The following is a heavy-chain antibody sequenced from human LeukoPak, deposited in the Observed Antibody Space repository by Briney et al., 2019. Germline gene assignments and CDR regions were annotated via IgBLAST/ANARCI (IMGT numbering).Heavy chain of an antibody. CDR3: ARESASGSYQDFDY. V-gene: IGHV1-2*02. CDR2: INPNSGGT. D-gene: IGHD1-26*01. CDR1: GYTFTGYY. Sequence: ASVKVSCKASGYTFTGYYMHWVRQAPGQGLEWMGWINPNSGGTNYAQKFQGRVTMTRDTSIGTAYMELSRLRSDDTAVYYCARESASGSYQDFDYWGQGTLVTVSS. J-gene: IGHJ4*02.